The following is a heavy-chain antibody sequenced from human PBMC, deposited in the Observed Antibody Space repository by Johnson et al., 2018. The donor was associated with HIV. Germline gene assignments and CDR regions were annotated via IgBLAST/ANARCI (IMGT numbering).Heavy chain of an antibody. CDR2: IYSGGST. Sequence: VQLVESGGGLVKPGGSLRLSCAASQFTFSSYYMNCVRQAPGNGLEWVSVIYSGGSTYYADSVKGRFTISRDNSKNTLYLQMNSLRAEDTAVYYCARVSLGRHAFDIWGQGTMVTVSS. D-gene: IGHD1-26*01. CDR3: ARVSLGRHAFDI. V-gene: IGHV3-66*01. J-gene: IGHJ3*02. CDR1: QFTFSSYY.